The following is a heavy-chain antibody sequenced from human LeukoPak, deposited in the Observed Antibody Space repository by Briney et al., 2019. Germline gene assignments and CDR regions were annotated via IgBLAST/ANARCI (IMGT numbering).Heavy chain of an antibody. D-gene: IGHD2-15*01. CDR2: IYTSGST. Sequence: SETLSLTCTVSGGSISSYYWSWLRQPAGKGLEWIARIYTSGSTNYNPSLKSRVTMSVDTSKNQFSLKLSSVTAADTAVYYCARERADLIVVRDYYYYYMDVWGKGTTVTVSS. J-gene: IGHJ6*03. CDR1: GGSISSYY. CDR3: ARERADLIVVRDYYYYYMDV. V-gene: IGHV4-4*07.